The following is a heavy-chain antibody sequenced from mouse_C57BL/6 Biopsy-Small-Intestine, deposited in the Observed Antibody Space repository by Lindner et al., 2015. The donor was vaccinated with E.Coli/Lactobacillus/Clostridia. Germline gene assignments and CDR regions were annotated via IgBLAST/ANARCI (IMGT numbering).Heavy chain of an antibody. D-gene: IGHD1-1*01. V-gene: IGHV1-20*01. CDR3: AREGTYGDYAMDY. J-gene: IGHJ4*01. CDR2: INPYNGDT. Sequence: EVQLQESGPELVKPGDSVKISCKASGYSFTGYFMNWVMQSHGKSLEWIGRINPYNGDTFYNQKFKGKATLTVDKSSSTAHMELRSLTSEDSAVYYCAREGTYGDYAMDYWGQGTSVTVSS. CDR1: GYSFTGYF.